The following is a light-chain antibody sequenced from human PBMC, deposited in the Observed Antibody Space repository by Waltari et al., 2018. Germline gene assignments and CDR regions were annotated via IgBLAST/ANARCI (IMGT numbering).Light chain of an antibody. J-gene: IGKJ4*01. CDR2: KAS. CDR1: QGISSW. V-gene: IGKV1-12*01. Sequence: DIQMTQSPSSLSASVGDRVTITCRASQGISSWVVWYQQKPGKAPKVLIYKASSLQSGVPAGFSGSGSGTDFTLTISSLQPEDFATYYCQQYNSVPLTFGGGTKVESK. CDR3: QQYNSVPLT.